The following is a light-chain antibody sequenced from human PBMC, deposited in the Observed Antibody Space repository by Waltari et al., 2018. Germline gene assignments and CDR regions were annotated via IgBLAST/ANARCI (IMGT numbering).Light chain of an antibody. CDR2: RND. J-gene: IGLJ1*01. Sequence: QSVLIQPPSVSGPPGQRVTIPCSGSSSTIGSNYVYWYEHLPGTAPKLLTYRNDQRPSGVPDRFSGSKSGTSASLAISGLRSEDEADFYCATWDDSLGGAIFGPGTKVTVL. V-gene: IGLV1-47*01. CDR3: ATWDDSLGGAI. CDR1: SSTIGSNY.